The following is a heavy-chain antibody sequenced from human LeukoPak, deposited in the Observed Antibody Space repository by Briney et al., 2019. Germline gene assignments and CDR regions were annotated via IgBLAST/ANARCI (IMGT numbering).Heavy chain of an antibody. CDR1: GFSFTSYA. J-gene: IGHJ4*02. V-gene: IGHV3-23*01. CDR2: ITGRGGTK. CDR3: AKDLAPYSSGWYAFDY. D-gene: IGHD6-13*01. Sequence: GGSLRLSCAASGFSFTSYAMSWVRQAPGKGLEWVSAITGRGGTKYYADSVKGRLTISRDSSKNTLFLQMNSLRAEDTALYSCAKDLAPYSSGWYAFDYWGRGILVTVSS.